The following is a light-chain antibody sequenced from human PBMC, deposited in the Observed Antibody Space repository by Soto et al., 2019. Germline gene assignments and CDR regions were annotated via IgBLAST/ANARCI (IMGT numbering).Light chain of an antibody. CDR2: AAS. CDR1: QGISSY. CDR3: KQYNSYPWT. Sequence: DIQMTQSPSSLSASVGDRVTITCRASQGISSYSAWYQQKPGKVPKLLIYAASTLQSGVQSRFSGSGAGPDFTLAISSLQPEDVATYYCKQYNSYPWTFGQGTKVDIK. J-gene: IGKJ1*01. V-gene: IGKV1-27*01.